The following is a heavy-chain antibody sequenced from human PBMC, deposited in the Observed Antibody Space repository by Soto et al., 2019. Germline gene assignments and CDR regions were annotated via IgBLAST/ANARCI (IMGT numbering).Heavy chain of an antibody. CDR2: ISDYNGNT. J-gene: IGHJ4*02. V-gene: IGHV1-18*01. CDR3: AAGYCAYEPLLL. Sequence: QVQLVQSGAEVKKPGASVKVSCKASGYTFTNYGINWVRQAPGQGLEWMGWISDYNGNTNYAQRLQDRLIMTTDTSTSTAYMELGSLRSDDTAFYYCAAGYCAYEPLLLWGQGTLVTVSS. D-gene: IGHD5-12*01. CDR1: GYTFTNYG.